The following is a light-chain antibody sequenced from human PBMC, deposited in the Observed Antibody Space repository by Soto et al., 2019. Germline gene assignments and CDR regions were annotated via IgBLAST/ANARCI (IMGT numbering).Light chain of an antibody. J-gene: IGLJ1*01. V-gene: IGLV2-14*03. CDR2: DVS. CDR1: SRDVGAYDF. CDR3: GSYTISSSRV. Sequence: QSALTQPAPVSGSPGQSITISCTGTSRDVGAYDFVSWYQQHPGKAPKLMFYDVSNRPSGVSTRFSGSKSGNTASLTISGLQAEDEADYYCGSYTISSSRVFGTGTKLTVL.